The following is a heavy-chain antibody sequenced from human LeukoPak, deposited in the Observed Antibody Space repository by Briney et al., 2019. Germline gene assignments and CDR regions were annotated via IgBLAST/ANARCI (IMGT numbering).Heavy chain of an antibody. J-gene: IGHJ4*02. Sequence: GGSLRLSCAASGFTFSNYAMNWVRQAPGKGLEYVSGISSNGGSTNYANSVKGRFTISRDNSKNTLYLQMGSLSAEDMAVYYCARGGGTYCGGDCYGDWGQGTLVTVSS. CDR1: GFTFSNYA. V-gene: IGHV3-64*01. CDR3: ARGGGTYCGGDCYGD. D-gene: IGHD2-21*02. CDR2: ISSNGGST.